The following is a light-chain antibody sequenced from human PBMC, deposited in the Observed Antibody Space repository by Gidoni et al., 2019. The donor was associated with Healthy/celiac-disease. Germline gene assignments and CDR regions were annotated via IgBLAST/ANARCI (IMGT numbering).Light chain of an antibody. Sequence: VLTQSPATLSVSPGERATHSCRASQSVSSYLAWYQQKPGQAPRLLIYDASNRATGIPARFSGSGSGTDFTLTISSLEPEDFAVYYCQQRSNWPPTFGQGTKVEIK. CDR1: QSVSSY. CDR3: QQRSNWPPT. V-gene: IGKV3-11*01. J-gene: IGKJ1*01. CDR2: DAS.